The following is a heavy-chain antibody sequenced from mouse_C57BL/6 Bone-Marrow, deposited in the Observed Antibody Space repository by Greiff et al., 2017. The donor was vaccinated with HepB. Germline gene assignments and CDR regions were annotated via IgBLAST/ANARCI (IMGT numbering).Heavy chain of an antibody. CDR2: IRSKSNNYAT. V-gene: IGHV10-1*01. J-gene: IGHJ4*01. Sequence: GGGLVQPKGSLKLSCAASGFSFNTYAMHWVRQAPGKGLEWVARIRSKSNNYATYYADSVKDRFTISSDDSESMLYLRMNNLKTEDTAMYYCVRQRKHYAMDYWGQGTSVTVSA. CDR1: GFSFNTYA. CDR3: VRQRKHYAMDY.